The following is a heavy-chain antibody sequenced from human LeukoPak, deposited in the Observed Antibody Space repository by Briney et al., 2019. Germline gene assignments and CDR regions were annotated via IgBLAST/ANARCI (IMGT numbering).Heavy chain of an antibody. CDR2: ISHSGTT. D-gene: IGHD6-19*01. J-gene: IGHJ4*02. CDR1: GGSISSSSYY. CDR3: ARWDDSAWGFGN. V-gene: IGHV4-61*05. Sequence: PSETLSLTCTVSGGSISSSSYYWNWIRQSPGKGLEWVGYISHSGTTSYNSSLKSRVTIPVDTSKNQLSLKLTSVTAADTAVYYCARWDDSAWGFGNWGPGTLVTVSS.